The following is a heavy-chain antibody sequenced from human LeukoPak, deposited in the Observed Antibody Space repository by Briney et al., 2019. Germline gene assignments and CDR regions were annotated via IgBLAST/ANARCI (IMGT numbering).Heavy chain of an antibody. CDR3: ARGIADPYSFDS. Sequence: SETLSLTCTVSGGSFSNYYWTWIRKPPGKGLEWIGYIFYTGTTNYNPSPKRRVSMSVDTSKKQYSLKLSSVTAADTAVYYCARGIADPYSFDSWGQGALVTVSS. CDR2: IFYTGTT. V-gene: IGHV4-59*08. J-gene: IGHJ4*02. CDR1: GGSFSNYY. D-gene: IGHD6-13*01.